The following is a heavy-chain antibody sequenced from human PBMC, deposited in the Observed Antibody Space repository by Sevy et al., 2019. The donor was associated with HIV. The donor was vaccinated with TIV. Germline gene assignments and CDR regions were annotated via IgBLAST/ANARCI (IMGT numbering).Heavy chain of an antibody. J-gene: IGHJ4*02. CDR3: TRDSGYDPNYVPGQY. Sequence: GGSLRLSCAASGFTFNTHAMHWVRQAPGKGLEWVAVISYAGSATYYTDSVKGGFTISSDNSKNKLYLEMTSLRVEDTAVYYCTRDSGYDPNYVPGQYWGQGTPVTVSS. D-gene: IGHD4-4*01. CDR2: ISYAGSAT. CDR1: GFTFNTHA. V-gene: IGHV3-30*04.